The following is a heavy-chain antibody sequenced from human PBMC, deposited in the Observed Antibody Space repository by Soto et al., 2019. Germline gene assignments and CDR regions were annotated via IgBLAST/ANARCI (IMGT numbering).Heavy chain of an antibody. V-gene: IGHV3-30-3*01. D-gene: IGHD6-6*01. CDR3: ERGPAWRSSFDS. J-gene: IGHJ4*02. CDR1: GFTFSSYA. CDR2: ISYDGSNK. Sequence: QVQLVESGGGVVQPGRSLRLSCAASGFTFSSYAMHWVRQAPGKGLEWVAVISYDGSNKYYADSVKGRFTISRDNSKNTLYLQMNSLRAEDTAVYYCERGPAWRSSFDSWGQGTLVTVSS.